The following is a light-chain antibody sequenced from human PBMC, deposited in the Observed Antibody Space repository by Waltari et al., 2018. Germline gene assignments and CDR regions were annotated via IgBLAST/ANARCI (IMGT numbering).Light chain of an antibody. V-gene: IGLV2-23*01. CDR1: SSDGGSYKF. Sequence: QSALTQPASVSGSPGQSITISCTGSSSDGGSYKFVSWYQQHPGKAPQLMIYGGSQRPSGVSNRFSGSKSGNTASLTISGLRAEDEADYYCCSYAGSSPHVIFGGGTKLTVL. J-gene: IGLJ2*01. CDR2: GGS. CDR3: CSYAGSSPHVI.